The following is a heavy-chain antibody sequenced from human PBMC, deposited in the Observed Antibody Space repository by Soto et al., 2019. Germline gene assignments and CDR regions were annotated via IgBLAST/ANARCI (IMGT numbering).Heavy chain of an antibody. CDR1: GGSISGYY. J-gene: IGHJ5*02. D-gene: IGHD2-2*01. CDR3: ARERWRSTSGYEGGCFYP. CDR2: IYYSGST. Sequence: LSLTCTVSGGSISGYYWSWIRQPPGKGPEWIGDIYYSGSTNYNPSLESRVTISVDTSKIQFSLKLSSVTAADTAVYYCARERWRSTSGYEGGCFYPWGQGTLVTV. V-gene: IGHV4-59*01.